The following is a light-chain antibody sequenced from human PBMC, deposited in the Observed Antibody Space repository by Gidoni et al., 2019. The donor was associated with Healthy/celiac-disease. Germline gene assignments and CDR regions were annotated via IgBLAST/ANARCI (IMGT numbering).Light chain of an antibody. Sequence: EIVLTQSPGTLSLSPGERATLSCRASQSVSSSYLAWYQQNPGQAPRLLIYGAASRATGIPDRFSGSGSGTDFTLTISRLEPEDFAVYYCQQYGSSLTAGGGTKVEIK. CDR2: GAA. CDR1: QSVSSSY. V-gene: IGKV3-20*01. CDR3: QQYGSSLT. J-gene: IGKJ4*01.